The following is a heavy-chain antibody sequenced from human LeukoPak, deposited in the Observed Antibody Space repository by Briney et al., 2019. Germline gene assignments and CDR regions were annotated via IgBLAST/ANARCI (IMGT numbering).Heavy chain of an antibody. V-gene: IGHV4-34*01. Sequence: PSETLSLTCAVYGGSFSGYYWSWIRQPPGKGLEWIGEINHSGSTNYNPSLKSRVTISVHTSKNQISLKLSSVTAADTAVYYCARGAMHCSGGSCYSPAPVIGDYWGQGTLVTVSS. CDR1: GGSFSGYY. J-gene: IGHJ4*02. CDR3: ARGAMHCSGGSCYSPAPVIGDY. CDR2: INHSGST. D-gene: IGHD2-15*01.